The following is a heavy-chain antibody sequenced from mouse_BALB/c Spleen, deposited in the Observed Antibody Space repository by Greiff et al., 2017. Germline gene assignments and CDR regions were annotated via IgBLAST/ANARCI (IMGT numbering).Heavy chain of an antibody. Sequence: EVKLMESGGGLVQPGGSRKLSCAASGFTFSSFGMHWVRQAPEKGLEWVAYISSGSSTTYYADTVKGRFTISRDNPKNTLFLQMTSLRSEDTAMYYCARSSYDGYSYYAMDYWGQGTSVTVSS. CDR2: ISSGSSTT. CDR1: GFTFSSFG. CDR3: ARSSYDGYSYYAMDY. V-gene: IGHV5-17*02. D-gene: IGHD2-3*01. J-gene: IGHJ4*01.